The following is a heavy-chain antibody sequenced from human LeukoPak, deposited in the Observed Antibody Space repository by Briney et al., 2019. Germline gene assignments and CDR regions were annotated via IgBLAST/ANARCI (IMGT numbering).Heavy chain of an antibody. CDR2: VNGDGSTT. J-gene: IGHJ3*02. D-gene: IGHD3-16*01. CDR1: GFTFPIYW. Sequence: GSLRLSCAASGFTFPIYWMHWVRQAPGKGLVWVSRVNGDGSTTTYADSVKGRFTISRDNAKNTVYLQMDSLRAEDTAVYYCTRPQHGDLYAFDIWGQGTMVTVSS. V-gene: IGHV3-74*01. CDR3: TRPQHGDLYAFDI.